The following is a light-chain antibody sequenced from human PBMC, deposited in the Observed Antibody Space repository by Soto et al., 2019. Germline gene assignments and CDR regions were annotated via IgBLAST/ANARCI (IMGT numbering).Light chain of an antibody. CDR2: EVS. CDR1: TSDVGGYNY. Sequence: QSALTQPASVSGSPGQSIAISCTGTTSDVGGYNYVSWYQRHPGKAPKLIIYEVSTRPSGVSNRFSGSKSGNTASLTISGLQAEDEADYYCSSYTTSATLLFGGGTKLTVL. CDR3: SSYTTSATLL. J-gene: IGLJ2*01. V-gene: IGLV2-14*01.